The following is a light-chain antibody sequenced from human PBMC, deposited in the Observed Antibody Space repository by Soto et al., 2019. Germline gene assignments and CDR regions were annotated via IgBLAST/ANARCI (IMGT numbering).Light chain of an antibody. V-gene: IGLV2-14*01. CDR2: EVS. J-gene: IGLJ1*01. CDR3: SSYTSSSPLV. CDR1: SSDVGGYNY. Sequence: QSALAQPASVSGSPGQSITISCTGTSSDVGGYNYVSWYQQHPGKAPKLMIYEVSNRPSGVSNRFSGSKSGNTASLTISGLQAEDEADYYCSSYTSSSPLVFGTGTKATV.